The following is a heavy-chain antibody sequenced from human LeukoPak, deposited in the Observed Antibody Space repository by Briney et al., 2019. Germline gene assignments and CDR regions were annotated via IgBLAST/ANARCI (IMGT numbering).Heavy chain of an antibody. V-gene: IGHV3-7*01. CDR2: IKQDGSEK. CDR3: ARGFYDSSGSGY. J-gene: IGHJ4*02. CDR1: GFTFSSHW. D-gene: IGHD3-22*01. Sequence: GGSLRLSCAASGFTFSSHWMSWVRQAPGKGLEWVATIKQDGSEKYYVDSVKGRFTISRDNAKNSLYLQMNSLRAEDTAVYYCARGFYDSSGSGYWGQGTLVTVSS.